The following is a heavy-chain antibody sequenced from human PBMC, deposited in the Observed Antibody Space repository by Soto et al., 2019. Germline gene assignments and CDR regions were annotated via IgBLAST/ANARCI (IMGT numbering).Heavy chain of an antibody. CDR2: IYYSGST. CDR3: ARGVGSAYYDSSGYYGSELDY. Sequence: SETLSLTYTVSGGSISSSSYYWGWIRQPPGKGLEWIGSIYYSGSTYYNPSLKSRVTISVDTSKNQFSLKLSSVTAADTAVYYCARGVGSAYYDSSGYYGSELDYCGQGTLVTVSS. D-gene: IGHD3-22*01. V-gene: IGHV4-39*07. CDR1: GGSISSSSYY. J-gene: IGHJ4*02.